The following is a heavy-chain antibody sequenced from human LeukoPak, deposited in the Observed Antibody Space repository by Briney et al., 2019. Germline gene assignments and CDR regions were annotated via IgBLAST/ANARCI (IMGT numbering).Heavy chain of an antibody. V-gene: IGHV3-30*02. J-gene: IGHJ4*02. D-gene: IGHD5-18*01. CDR3: ATRSRGYSYGGFDY. Sequence: GGSLRLSCAASGFTFSTYGMHWVRQAPSKGLEWVAFITNEGSNKYYTDSVKGRFTISRDNAKNSLFLQMNSLRAEDTALYYCATRSRGYSYGGFDYWGQGTLVTVSS. CDR1: GFTFSTYG. CDR2: ITNEGSNK.